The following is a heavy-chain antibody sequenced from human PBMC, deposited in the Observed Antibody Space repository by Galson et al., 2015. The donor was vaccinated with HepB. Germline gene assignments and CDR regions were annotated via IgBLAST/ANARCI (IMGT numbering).Heavy chain of an antibody. CDR2: IIPIFGTA. J-gene: IGHJ4*02. Sequence: SVKVSCKASGGTFSSYAISWVRQAPGQGLEWMGGIIPIFGTANYAQKFQGRVTITADKSTSTAYMELSSLRSEDTAVYYCATLTLRSTVTQNEVDYWGQGTLVTVSS. V-gene: IGHV1-69*06. CDR1: GGTFSSYA. D-gene: IGHD4-17*01. CDR3: ATLTLRSTVTQNEVDY.